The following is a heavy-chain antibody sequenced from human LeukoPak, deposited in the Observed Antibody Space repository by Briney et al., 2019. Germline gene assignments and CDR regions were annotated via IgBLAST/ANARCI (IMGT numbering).Heavy chain of an antibody. CDR3: ARGSRVYNYYDSSGYSLDY. D-gene: IGHD3-22*01. J-gene: IGHJ4*02. CDR2: INPISGAT. Sequence: ASVQVSCKASGFSVKNYYMDWVRQAPGQGLEWMGWINPISGATNYAQKFQGRVAMTRDTSINTAYMELSSLRSDDTAVYYCARGSRVYNYYDSSGYSLDYWGQGTLVTVSS. CDR1: GFSVKNYY. V-gene: IGHV1-2*02.